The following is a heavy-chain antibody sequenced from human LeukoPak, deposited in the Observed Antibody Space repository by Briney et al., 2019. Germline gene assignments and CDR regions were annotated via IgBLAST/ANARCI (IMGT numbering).Heavy chain of an antibody. CDR2: INQDGSEK. J-gene: IGHJ4*02. V-gene: IGHV3-7*01. CDR1: GFTFSSYW. D-gene: IGHD3-10*01. Sequence: GGSLRLSCAASGFTFSSYWMSWVRQAPGKGLEWVANINQDGSEKYYVDSMKGRFTISRDNAKNSLYLQMNSLRAEDTAVYYCARDRDWGYYGWWGQGTLVTVSS. CDR3: ARDRDWGYYGW.